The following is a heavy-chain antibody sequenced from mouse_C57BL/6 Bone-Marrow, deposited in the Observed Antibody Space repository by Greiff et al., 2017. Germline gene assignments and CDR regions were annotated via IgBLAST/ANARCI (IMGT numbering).Heavy chain of an antibody. J-gene: IGHJ4*01. CDR3: ARPWGGAMDY. CDR2: ISNLAYSI. CDR1: GFTFSDYG. V-gene: IGHV5-15*01. D-gene: IGHD4-1*01. Sequence: EVQRVESGGGLVQPGGSLKLSCAASGFTFSDYGMAWVRQAPRKGPEWVAFISNLAYSIYYADTVTGRFTISRENAKNTLYLEMSSLRSEDTAMYYCARPWGGAMDYWGQGTSVTVSS.